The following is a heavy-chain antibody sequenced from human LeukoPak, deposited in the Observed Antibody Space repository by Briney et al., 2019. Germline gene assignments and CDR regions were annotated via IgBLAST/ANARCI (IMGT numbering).Heavy chain of an antibody. J-gene: IGHJ4*02. D-gene: IGHD5-18*01. CDR1: GFSVTTRGVA. V-gene: IGHV2-5*02. Sequence: SGPTLVKPTQTLTLTCTFSGFSVTTRGVAVGWIRQPPGKALEYLAIIYWDGDKRYSPSLRSRLSITMDASKSQVTLSMTNMDPVDTATYYCAHGRKEMAIQLSGAYYFDYWGQGTLVIVSS. CDR2: IYWDGDK. CDR3: AHGRKEMAIQLSGAYYFDY.